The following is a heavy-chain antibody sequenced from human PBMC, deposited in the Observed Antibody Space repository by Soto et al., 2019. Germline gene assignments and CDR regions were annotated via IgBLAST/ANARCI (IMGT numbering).Heavy chain of an antibody. CDR1: GFTFSGYD. Sequence: DVQLVESGGGLVQPGGSLRLSCEASGFTFSGYDMHWVRQAAGERLEWVSAIATGGNTYYAGSVKGRFTISRENAKTSLYLQINNVRAGDTAVYYCAREYGDWGYWYFDLWGRGTLVTVSS. D-gene: IGHD4-17*01. J-gene: IGHJ2*01. V-gene: IGHV3-13*01. CDR3: AREYGDWGYWYFDL. CDR2: IATGGNT.